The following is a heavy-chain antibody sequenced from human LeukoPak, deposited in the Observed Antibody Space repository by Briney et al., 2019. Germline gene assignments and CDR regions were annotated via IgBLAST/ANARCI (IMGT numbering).Heavy chain of an antibody. V-gene: IGHV4-31*03. Sequence: PSETLSLTCTVSGGSISSGGYYWSWIRQHPGKGLEWIGYIYYSGSTYYNPSLKSRVTISVDTSKNQFSLKLSSVTAADTAVYYCARVHGGNSGFDPWGQGTLVTVSS. D-gene: IGHD4-23*01. J-gene: IGHJ5*02. CDR3: ARVHGGNSGFDP. CDR2: IYYSGST. CDR1: GGSISSGGYY.